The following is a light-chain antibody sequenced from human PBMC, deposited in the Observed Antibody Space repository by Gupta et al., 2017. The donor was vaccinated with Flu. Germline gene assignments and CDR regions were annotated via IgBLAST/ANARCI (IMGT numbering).Light chain of an antibody. J-gene: IGLJ1*01. CDR1: SSDVGGYNN. Sequence: QSALTQPASVSGSPGPSITISCTGTSSDVGGYNNVSWYQQHPGKAPKLMIYEVSNRPSGVSTRFSGSKSGNTASLTISGLQAQDEADYFCSSYTSTSTPYVFGSGTKVTVL. CDR3: SSYTSTSTPYV. V-gene: IGLV2-14*01. CDR2: EVS.